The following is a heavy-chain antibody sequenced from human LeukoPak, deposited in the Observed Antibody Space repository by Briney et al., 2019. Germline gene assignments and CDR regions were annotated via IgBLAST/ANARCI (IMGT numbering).Heavy chain of an antibody. D-gene: IGHD6-19*01. J-gene: IGHJ6*04. CDR3: ASGSSGWYLMDV. CDR1: GYTFTGYY. Sequence: ASVKVSCKASGYTFTGYYMHWVRQAPGQGLEWMGWINPNSGGTNYAQKFQGRVTMTRDTSISTAYMELRSLRSDDTAVYYCASGSSGWYLMDVWGKGTTVTVSS. CDR2: INPNSGGT. V-gene: IGHV1-2*02.